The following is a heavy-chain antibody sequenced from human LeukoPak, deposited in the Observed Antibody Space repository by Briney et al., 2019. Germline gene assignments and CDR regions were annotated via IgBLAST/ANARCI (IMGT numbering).Heavy chain of an antibody. Sequence: GSLRLSCGASGFTFSSYAMSWVRQAPGKGLEWVSAISGSGGSTYYADSVKGRFTISRDNSKNTLYLQMNSLRAEDTAVYYCGSIGSSWYEDYCGQGTLVTVSS. CDR1: GFTFSSYA. V-gene: IGHV3-23*01. J-gene: IGHJ4*02. D-gene: IGHD6-13*01. CDR2: ISGSGGST. CDR3: GSIGSSWYEDY.